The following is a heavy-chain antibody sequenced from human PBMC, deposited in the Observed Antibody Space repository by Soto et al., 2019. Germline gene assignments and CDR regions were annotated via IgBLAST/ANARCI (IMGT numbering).Heavy chain of an antibody. D-gene: IGHD6-19*01. CDR1: GFTVSSNY. CDR2: IFTGGST. V-gene: IGHV3-53*04. J-gene: IGHJ3*02. Sequence: EVQLVESGGGLVQPGGSLRLSCAVSGFTVSSNYMSWVRQAPGKGLEWVAVIFTGGSTYYADSVKGRFTISRHSSMNTVYLQMDIRRAEDTAVYYCARDRQGSGWLHAFDIWGQGTMVTVSS. CDR3: ARDRQGSGWLHAFDI.